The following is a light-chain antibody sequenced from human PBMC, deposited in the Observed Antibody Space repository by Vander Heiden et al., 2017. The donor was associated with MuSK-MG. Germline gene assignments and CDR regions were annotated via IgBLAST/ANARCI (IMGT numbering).Light chain of an antibody. CDR2: GAS. CDR3: QQDCPGFT. J-gene: IGKJ2*01. V-gene: IGKV3-20*01. Sequence: EIVLTQSPGTLSLSPGERATLSCRASQSVSSRYLDWYQHKPVQAPRLLIYGASSSAIGIPDRFSGRGSWTDFTLTISRREHEDFAVYYVQQDCPGFTFGQGTKIEIK. CDR1: QSVSSRY.